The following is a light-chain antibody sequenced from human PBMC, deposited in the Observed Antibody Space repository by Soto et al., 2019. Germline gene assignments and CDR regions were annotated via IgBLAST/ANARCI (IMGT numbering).Light chain of an antibody. CDR1: QDITSD. Sequence: DIQMTQSPSSLSASVGDRVTITCQASQDITSDLNWFQQKPGKAPKLLMYDASYLETGVPPRFSGRGSGTDFTFTISNLQSEDVAVYYCQQYGKLPLSFGGGTKVEI. V-gene: IGKV1-33*01. J-gene: IGKJ4*01. CDR2: DAS. CDR3: QQYGKLPLS.